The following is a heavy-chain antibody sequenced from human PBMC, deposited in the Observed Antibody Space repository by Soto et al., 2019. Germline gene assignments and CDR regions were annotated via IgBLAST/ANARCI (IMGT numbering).Heavy chain of an antibody. CDR1: GYNFTSYW. J-gene: IGHJ6*02. CDR2: IYPGDSDT. CDR3: ARSTYSSGWYPYGVDV. V-gene: IGHV5-51*01. D-gene: IGHD6-19*01. Sequence: PGESLKISCKGSGYNFTSYWIGWVRQMPGKGLEWMGIIYPGDSDTRYSPSFQGQVTISADKSISTAYLQWSSLKASDTAMYYCARSTYSSGWYPYGVDVWGQGTTVTVSS.